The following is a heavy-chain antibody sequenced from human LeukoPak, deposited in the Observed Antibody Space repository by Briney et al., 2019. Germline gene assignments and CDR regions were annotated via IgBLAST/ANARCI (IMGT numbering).Heavy chain of an antibody. CDR1: GGSFSGYY. J-gene: IGHJ4*02. CDR2: INHSGST. CDR3: ASGLYRRDY. D-gene: IGHD2-2*01. Sequence: SETLSLTCAVYGGSFSGYYWSWIRQPPGKGLEWNGEINHSGSTNYNPSLKSRVTISVDTSKNQFSLNLRSVTAADTAVYYCASGLYRRDYWGQGTLVTVSS. V-gene: IGHV4-34*01.